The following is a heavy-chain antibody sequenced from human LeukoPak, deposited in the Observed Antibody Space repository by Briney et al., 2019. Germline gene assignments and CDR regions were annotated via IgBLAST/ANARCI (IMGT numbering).Heavy chain of an antibody. CDR2: IIPILGIA. CDR1: GGTFSSYT. D-gene: IGHD3-16*02. J-gene: IGHJ4*02. V-gene: IGHV1-69*02. Sequence: SVKVSCKASGGTFSSYTISWVREAPGQGLEWMVRIIPILGIANYAQKFQGRVTITADKSTSTAYMELSSLRSEDTAVYYCARSLGELSFVDYWGQGTLVTVSS. CDR3: ARSLGELSFVDY.